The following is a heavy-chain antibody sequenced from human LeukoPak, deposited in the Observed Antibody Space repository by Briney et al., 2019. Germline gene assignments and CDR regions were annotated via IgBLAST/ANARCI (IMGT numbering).Heavy chain of an antibody. J-gene: IGHJ4*02. V-gene: IGHV3-23*01. CDR2: ISGFGGST. CDR1: GFTFGNYA. CDR3: ARDDPYSSGWYYFDY. Sequence: GGSLRLSCAVSGFTFGNYAMSWVRQAPGKGLEWVSAISGFGGSTSYADSVKGRFTISRDNAKNSLYLQMNSLRAEDTAVYYCARDDPYSSGWYYFDYWGQGTLVTVSS. D-gene: IGHD6-19*01.